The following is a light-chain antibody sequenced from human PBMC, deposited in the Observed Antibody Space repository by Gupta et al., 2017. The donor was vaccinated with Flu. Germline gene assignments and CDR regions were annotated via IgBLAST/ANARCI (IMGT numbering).Light chain of an antibody. CDR1: SSNIGAGYD. J-gene: IGLJ3*02. V-gene: IGLV1-40*01. CDR2: GNS. Sequence: QSVLMQTPSVSGSACQRVTISTTGRSSNIGAGYDVHWYQQLPGTAPKLLIYGNSNRPSGVPDRFSGSKSGTSASLAITGLQAEDEADYYCQSYDTSLSGSWVFGGGTKLTVL. CDR3: QSYDTSLSGSWV.